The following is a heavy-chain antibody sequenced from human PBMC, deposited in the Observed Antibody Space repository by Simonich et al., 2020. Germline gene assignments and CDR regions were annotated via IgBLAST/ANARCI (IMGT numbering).Heavy chain of an antibody. CDR3: ARDPVVPAAIRNAFDI. V-gene: IGHV1-2*02. Sequence: QVQLVQSGAEVKKPGASVKVSCKASGYTFTGYYMHWVRQAPCKGLELMGWINPNSWGTNYAQKFQGRVTRTRDTSISTAYMELSRLRSDDTAVYYCARDPVVPAAIRNAFDIWGQGTMVTVSS. J-gene: IGHJ3*02. CDR1: GYTFTGYY. D-gene: IGHD2-2*01. CDR2: INPNSWGT.